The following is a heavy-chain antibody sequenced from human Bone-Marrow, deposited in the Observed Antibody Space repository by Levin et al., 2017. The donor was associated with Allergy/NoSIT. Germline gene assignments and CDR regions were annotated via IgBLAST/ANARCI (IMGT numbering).Heavy chain of an antibody. CDR1: GFTFSSYG. J-gene: IGHJ3*02. CDR2: ISYDGSNK. V-gene: IGHV3-30*18. CDR3: ANGKRHIVLVPAALDAFDI. D-gene: IGHD2-2*01. Sequence: SCAASGFTFSSYGMHWVRQAPGKGLEWVAVISYDGSNKYYADSVKGRFTISRDNSKNTLYLQMNSLRAEDTAVYYCANGKRHIVLVPAALDAFDIWGQGTMVTVSS.